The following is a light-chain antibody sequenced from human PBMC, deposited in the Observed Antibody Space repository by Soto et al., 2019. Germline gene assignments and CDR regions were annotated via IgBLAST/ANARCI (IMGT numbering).Light chain of an antibody. CDR3: QQRSNWPPYT. Sequence: EIVLTQSPATLSLSPGERATLSCRASQSVSSYLAWYQQKPGQAPSLLIYDTSNRATGIPARFSGSRSWTNITLTISSIEPEDFAVYYCQQRSNWPPYTFGQGTKLEIK. CDR2: DTS. CDR1: QSVSSY. V-gene: IGKV3-11*01. J-gene: IGKJ2*01.